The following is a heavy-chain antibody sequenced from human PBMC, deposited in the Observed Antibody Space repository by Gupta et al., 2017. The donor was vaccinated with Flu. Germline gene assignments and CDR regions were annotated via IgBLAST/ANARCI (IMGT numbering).Heavy chain of an antibody. CDR3: ARGLTMIVVVHYGMDV. CDR2: INHSGST. D-gene: IGHD3-22*01. J-gene: IGHJ6*02. V-gene: IGHV4-34*01. Sequence: PPGKGLEWIGEINHSGSTNYNPSLKSRVTISVDTSKNQFSLKLSSVTAADTAVYYCARGLTMIVVVHYGMDVWGQGTTVTVSS.